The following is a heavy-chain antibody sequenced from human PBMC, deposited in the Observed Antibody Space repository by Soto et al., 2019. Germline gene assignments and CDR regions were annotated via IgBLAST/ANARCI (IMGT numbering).Heavy chain of an antibody. CDR1: GGTFSSYA. Sequence: SVQVSCKASGGTFSSYAISWVRQAPGQGLEWMGRIIPILGIANYAQKFQGRVTITADKSTSTAYMELSSLRSEDTAVYYCATGSIAVAGNGMDVWGQGTTVTVSS. V-gene: IGHV1-69*04. CDR2: IIPILGIA. J-gene: IGHJ6*02. CDR3: ATGSIAVAGNGMDV. D-gene: IGHD6-19*01.